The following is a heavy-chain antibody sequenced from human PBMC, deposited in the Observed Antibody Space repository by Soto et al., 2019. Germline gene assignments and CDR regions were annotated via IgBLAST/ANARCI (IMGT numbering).Heavy chain of an antibody. D-gene: IGHD6-6*01. Sequence: SQTLSLTCAISGDSVSSNSASWNWIRQSPSRGLEWLGRTYYRSKWYNDYAVSVKSRITINPDTSKNQFSLQLNSVTPEDTAVYYCARHRVSIAAGLGAFDIWGQGTMVTVSS. CDR1: GDSVSSNSAS. CDR2: TYYRSKWYN. CDR3: ARHRVSIAAGLGAFDI. J-gene: IGHJ3*02. V-gene: IGHV6-1*01.